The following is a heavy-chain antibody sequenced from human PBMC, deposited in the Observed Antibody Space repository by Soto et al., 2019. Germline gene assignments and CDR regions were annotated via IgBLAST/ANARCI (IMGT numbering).Heavy chain of an antibody. J-gene: IGHJ6*02. D-gene: IGHD5-12*01. Sequence: SVKVSCKDSGGTFSSYAISWVRQAPGQGLEWMGGIIPIFGTANYAQKFQGRVTITAGESTSTAYMELSSLRSEDTAVYYCAMSRGYSGYDPYYYGMDVWGQGTTVTVSS. V-gene: IGHV1-69*13. CDR3: AMSRGYSGYDPYYYGMDV. CDR2: IIPIFGTA. CDR1: GGTFSSYA.